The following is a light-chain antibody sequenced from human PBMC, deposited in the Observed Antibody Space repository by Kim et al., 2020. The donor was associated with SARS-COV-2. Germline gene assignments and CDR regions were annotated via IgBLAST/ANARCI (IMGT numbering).Light chain of an antibody. V-gene: IGKV3-11*01. CDR1: LSVSSD. J-gene: IGKJ2*01. CDR3: QQRSNWPT. CDR2: DAS. Sequence: LLLRPGERATLPCRASLSVSSDLAWYQRKPGQAPRLLIYDASNRATGIPARFSGSGSGTDFTLTISSLEPEDFAVYYCQQRSNWPTFGQGTKLEI.